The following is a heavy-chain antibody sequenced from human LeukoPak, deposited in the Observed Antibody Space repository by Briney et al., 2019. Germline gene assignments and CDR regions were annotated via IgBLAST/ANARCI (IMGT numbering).Heavy chain of an antibody. D-gene: IGHD6-19*01. Sequence: PGGSLRLSCAASGFTFTTAWMTWVRQAPGKGLEWVGRIKSKTDGGTADYAAPVKGRFTISRDDSKDTLYLQMSSLKTEDTAVYYCTTTAHSGPAIYRGQGTLVTVSS. CDR2: IKSKTDGGTA. CDR1: GFTFTTAW. J-gene: IGHJ4*02. CDR3: TTTAHSGPAIY. V-gene: IGHV3-15*01.